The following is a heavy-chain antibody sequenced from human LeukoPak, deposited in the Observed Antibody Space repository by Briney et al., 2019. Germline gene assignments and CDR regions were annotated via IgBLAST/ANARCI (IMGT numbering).Heavy chain of an antibody. Sequence: GGSLRLSCAASGFTFSSYDMSWVRQAPGEGLEWVSYIYSGGNTFYADSVKGRFTIFRDNSKNTLYLQMTSLRADDTAVYYCARAITYHFDYWGQGSLVTVSS. V-gene: IGHV3-66*01. CDR3: ARAITYHFDY. D-gene: IGHD2-2*01. CDR2: IYSGGNT. J-gene: IGHJ4*02. CDR1: GFTFSSYD.